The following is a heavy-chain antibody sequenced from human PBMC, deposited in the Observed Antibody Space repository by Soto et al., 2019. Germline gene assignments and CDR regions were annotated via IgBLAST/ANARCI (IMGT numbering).Heavy chain of an antibody. CDR2: FDPEDGET. V-gene: IGHV1-24*01. D-gene: IGHD2-2*01. J-gene: IGHJ6*02. Sequence: ASVKVSCKVSGYTLTELSMHWVRQAPGKGLEWMGGFDPEDGETIYAQKFQGRVTMTEDTSTDTAYLQMNSLKTEDTAVYYCTRQGFYCSSTSCPPPNYYGMDVWGQGTTVTVSS. CDR3: TRQGFYCSSTSCPPPNYYGMDV. CDR1: GYTLTELS.